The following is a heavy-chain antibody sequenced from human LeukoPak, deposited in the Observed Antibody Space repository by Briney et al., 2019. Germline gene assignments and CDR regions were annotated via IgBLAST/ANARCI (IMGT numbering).Heavy chain of an antibody. V-gene: IGHV3-11*04. D-gene: IGHD4-23*01. CDR3: ARDGLRDYGGIAGFDY. J-gene: IGHJ4*02. Sequence: PGGSLRLSCAASGFTFSDNYMSWIRQAPGKGLEWVSQISSSGSTISYADSVKGRFTISRDNAKNSVYLQMNSLRAEDTAVYYCARDGLRDYGGIAGFDYWGQGTLVTVSS. CDR1: GFTFSDNY. CDR2: ISSSGSTI.